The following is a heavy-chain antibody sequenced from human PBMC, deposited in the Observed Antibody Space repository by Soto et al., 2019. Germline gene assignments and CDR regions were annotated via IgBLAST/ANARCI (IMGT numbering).Heavy chain of an antibody. D-gene: IGHD3-9*01. J-gene: IGHJ5*02. CDR3: ARDQTGYYNGRFDP. CDR1: GYTFTSYA. Sequence: QVQLVQSGAEVKKPGASVKVSCKASGYTFTSYAMHWVRQAPGQRLEWMGWINAGNGNTKYSQKFQGRVTLTRDTPASTAYMELSSLRSEDTAVYYCARDQTGYYNGRFDPWGQGTLVTVSS. CDR2: INAGNGNT. V-gene: IGHV1-3*01.